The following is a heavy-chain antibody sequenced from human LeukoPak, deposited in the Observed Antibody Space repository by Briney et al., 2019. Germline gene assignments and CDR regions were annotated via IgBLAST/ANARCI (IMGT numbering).Heavy chain of an antibody. CDR2: IYSGGST. CDR1: GFTFSSSY. D-gene: IGHD4-11*01. J-gene: IGHJ6*03. CDR3: ARGLLGRLPHFGYYYYYYMDV. V-gene: IGHV3-53*01. Sequence: PGGSLRLSCAASGFTFSSSYMSWVRQAPGKGLEWVSDIYSGGSTYYADSVKGRFTISRDKSKNTLYLQMNSLRAEDTAVYYCARGLLGRLPHFGYYYYYYMDVWGKGTTVTISS.